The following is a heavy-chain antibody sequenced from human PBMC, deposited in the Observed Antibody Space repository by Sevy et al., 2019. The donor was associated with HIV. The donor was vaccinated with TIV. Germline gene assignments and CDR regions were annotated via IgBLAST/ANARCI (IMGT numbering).Heavy chain of an antibody. CDR2: TSGDNGNT. V-gene: IGHV1-18*01. D-gene: IGHD2-15*01. CDR1: GYTFTTYG. Sequence: ASVKVSCKASGYTFTTYGISWVRQAPGQGLEWMGWTSGDNGNTNYAQNLQGRVTMTTDTSTRTAYMELGSLRSDDTAVYYCARDPAATPFDYWGQGTLVTVSS. J-gene: IGHJ4*02. CDR3: ARDPAATPFDY.